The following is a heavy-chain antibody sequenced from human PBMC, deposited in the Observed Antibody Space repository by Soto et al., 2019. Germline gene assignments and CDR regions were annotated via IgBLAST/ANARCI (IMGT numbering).Heavy chain of an antibody. D-gene: IGHD1-1*01. V-gene: IGHV3-15*01. CDR3: VEGWNDF. J-gene: IGHJ4*02. CDR1: GFMFSSAW. CDR2: IKSKADGGAR. Sequence: EVQMVQSGGDLVKPGGSLRLSCVTSGFMFSSAWMSWVRQAPGKGLEWVARIKSKADGGARDYAAPVKGRFTISRDDSKNTVYLQMNSLIAEDTAVYYCVEGWNDFWGQGTLVTVSS.